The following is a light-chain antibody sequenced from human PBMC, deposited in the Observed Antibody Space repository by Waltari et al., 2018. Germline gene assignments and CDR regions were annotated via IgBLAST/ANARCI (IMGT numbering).Light chain of an antibody. CDR1: SSYVGGYNY. CDR2: DVS. Sequence: QSALTQPRSVSGSPGQSVTISCTGTSSYVGGYNYVSWYQQNPGKAPKLMIYDVSKRPSGVPVRFSGSKSGNTASLTISGLQAEDEADYYCCSYAGSYTLVFGGGTKLTVL. V-gene: IGLV2-11*01. J-gene: IGLJ2*01. CDR3: CSYAGSYTLV.